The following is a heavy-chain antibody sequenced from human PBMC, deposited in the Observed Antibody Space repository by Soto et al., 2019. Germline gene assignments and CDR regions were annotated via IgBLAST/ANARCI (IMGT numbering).Heavy chain of an antibody. CDR3: ARTAAAGNYYYGMDV. CDR1: GYSFTSYW. J-gene: IGHJ6*02. V-gene: IGHV5-51*01. Sequence: LGESLKISCKGSGYSFTSYWIGWVRQMPGKGLESMGIIYPGDSDTRYSPSFQGQVTISADKSISTAYLQWSSLKTSDTAMYYCARTAAAGNYYYGMDVWGQGTTVTVSS. CDR2: IYPGDSDT. D-gene: IGHD6-13*01.